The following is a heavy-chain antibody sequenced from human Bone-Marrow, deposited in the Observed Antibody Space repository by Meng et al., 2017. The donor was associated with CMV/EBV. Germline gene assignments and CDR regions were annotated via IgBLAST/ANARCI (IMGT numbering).Heavy chain of an antibody. CDR2: ISAHNGKT. CDR1: GYTFNSYG. J-gene: IGHJ3*02. D-gene: IGHD3-22*01. Sequence: ASVKVSCKGSGYTFNSYGISWVRQAPGQGLEWMGWISAHNGKTKYAQRVQGRLTFTTDTSTSTAYMDLRSLRSDDTAVYYCARDHYYDSSVYSNAFDIWGQGTMVTVSS. CDR3: ARDHYYDSSVYSNAFDI. V-gene: IGHV1-18*01.